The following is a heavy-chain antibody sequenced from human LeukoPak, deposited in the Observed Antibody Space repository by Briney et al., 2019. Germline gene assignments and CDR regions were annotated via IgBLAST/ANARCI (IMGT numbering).Heavy chain of an antibody. CDR2: IFYTGKT. CDR3: ARIFDS. Sequence: SETLSLTCTISGGSVTTSDYYWGWIRQPPGKGLEWIGDIFYTGKTNYNPSLRRRVTISLDTSRTLSSLKLTSVTAADTAVYYCARIFDSWGQGTLVTVSS. J-gene: IGHJ4*02. CDR1: GGSVTTSDYY. V-gene: IGHV4-39*07.